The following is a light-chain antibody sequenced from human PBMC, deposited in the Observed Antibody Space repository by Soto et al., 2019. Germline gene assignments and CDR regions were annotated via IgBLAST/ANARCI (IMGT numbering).Light chain of an antibody. V-gene: IGLV1-40*01. Sequence: QSVLTQPPSVSGAPGQSVTISCTGSSSNIGAGYAVHWYQQHPGTAPKLLIYKDTNRPSGVPDRFSGSKSGTSASLAITGLQAEDEADYYCQSYDSSLSAQVFGGGTKVTVL. CDR2: KDT. CDR1: SSNIGAGYA. CDR3: QSYDSSLSAQV. J-gene: IGLJ2*01.